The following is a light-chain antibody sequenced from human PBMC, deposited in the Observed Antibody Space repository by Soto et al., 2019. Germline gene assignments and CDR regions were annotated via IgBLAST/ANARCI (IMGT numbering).Light chain of an antibody. CDR2: KAS. Sequence: DIQMTQSPSTLSGSVGDRVTITCRASQTISSWLAWYQQKPGKAPKLLIYKASTLKSGVPSRFSGSGSGTEFTLTISSLEPEDFAVYYCQQRTRWPMTFGQGTRLEIK. CDR1: QTISSW. V-gene: IGKV1-5*03. J-gene: IGKJ5*01. CDR3: QQRTRWPMT.